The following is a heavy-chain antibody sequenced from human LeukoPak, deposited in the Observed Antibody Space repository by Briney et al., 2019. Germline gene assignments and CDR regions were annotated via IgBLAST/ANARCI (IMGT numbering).Heavy chain of an antibody. V-gene: IGHV4-4*07. CDR2: IYTSGST. CDR3: ARDDYGSGSYSTFDY. J-gene: IGHJ4*02. Sequence: SETLSLTCTVSGGSISSYYWSWTRQPAGKGLEWIGRIYTSGSTNYNPSLKSRVTMSVDTSKNQFSLKLSSVTAADTAVYYCARDDYGSGSYSTFDYWGQGTLVTVSS. D-gene: IGHD3-10*01. CDR1: GGSISSYY.